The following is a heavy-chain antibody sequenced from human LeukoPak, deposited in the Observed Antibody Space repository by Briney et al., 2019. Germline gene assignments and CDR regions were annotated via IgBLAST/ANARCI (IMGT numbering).Heavy chain of an antibody. D-gene: IGHD3-10*01. V-gene: IGHV3-66*01. CDR1: GFTVSSNY. Sequence: GGSLRLSCAASGFTVSSNYMSWVRQAAGKGLEWVSAIYSGGSTYYADSVKGRFTISIDNSKNTLYLQMHSLRAEDTAVYYCARELPRVRGYLATPGDYWGQGTLVTVSS. CDR3: ARELPRVRGYLATPGDY. J-gene: IGHJ4*02. CDR2: IYSGGST.